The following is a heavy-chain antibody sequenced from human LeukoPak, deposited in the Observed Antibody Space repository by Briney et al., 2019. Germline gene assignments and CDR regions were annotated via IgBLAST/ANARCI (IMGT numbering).Heavy chain of an antibody. J-gene: IGHJ4*02. Sequence: SGGSLRLSCAASGFTFSDYWRSWVRQAPGKGLEWVASIKTDGSAKYSVESVNGRFTISRDKAKHSLYLQMNNLRAEETAVYYCARDPESRKGRDGLDYWGQGTLATVSS. V-gene: IGHV3-7*01. CDR3: ARDPESRKGRDGLDY. CDR1: GFTFSDYW. D-gene: IGHD1-14*01. CDR2: IKTDGSAK.